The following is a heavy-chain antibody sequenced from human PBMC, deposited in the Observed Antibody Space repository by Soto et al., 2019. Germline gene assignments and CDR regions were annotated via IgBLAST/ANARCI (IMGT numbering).Heavy chain of an antibody. V-gene: IGHV3-33*01. CDR1: GFNFSNYG. CDR3: ARAHSAGYNSGYYLDY. J-gene: IGHJ4*02. Sequence: GGSLRLSCVASGFNFSNYGMHWVRQAPGKGLEWVAVIWNDESNRYYADFVKGRHTISRDNSKNTVYLQMSSLSAEDTAVYFCARAHSAGYNSGYYLDYWGQGT. CDR2: IWNDESNR. D-gene: IGHD3-3*01.